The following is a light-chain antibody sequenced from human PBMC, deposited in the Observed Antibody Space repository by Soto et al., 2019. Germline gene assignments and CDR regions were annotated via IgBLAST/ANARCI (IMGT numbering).Light chain of an antibody. V-gene: IGKV3-15*01. CDR3: QRYNDWPFT. CDR1: QSVSVN. CDR2: GVS. Sequence: EIVMTQSPGTLSVSPGERATLSCRASQSVSVNLAWYQQKPGQAPRLLIYGVSTRATGIPARFSGSESGTEFTLTISGLQSEDFAVYYCQRYNDWPFTFGPGTKVDIK. J-gene: IGKJ3*01.